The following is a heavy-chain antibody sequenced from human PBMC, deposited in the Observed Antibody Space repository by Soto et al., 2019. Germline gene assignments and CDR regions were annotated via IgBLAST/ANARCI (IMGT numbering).Heavy chain of an antibody. V-gene: IGHV4-4*02. Sequence: SETLSLTCAVSGGSVSSSNWWTWVRQSPGKGLEWIGDIYHIGSTDYNPSLRGRVTISVDKSIQTAYLQWGSLKASDSALYYCARGKYSSPRGGLDVWGQGTPVTVSS. J-gene: IGHJ6*02. D-gene: IGHD4-4*01. CDR2: IYHIGST. CDR3: ARGKYSSPRGGLDV. CDR1: GGSVSSSNW.